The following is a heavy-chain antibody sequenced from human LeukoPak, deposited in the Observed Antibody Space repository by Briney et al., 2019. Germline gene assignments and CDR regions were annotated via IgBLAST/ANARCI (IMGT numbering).Heavy chain of an antibody. J-gene: IGHJ4*02. Sequence: GGSLRLSCSASGFTFSSYAMHWVRQAPRKGLEYVSAISSNGGSTYYADSVKGRFTISRDNSKNTLYLQMSSLRAEDTAVYYCVKGMVRGVIFFDYWGQGTLVTVSS. V-gene: IGHV3-64D*09. CDR3: VKGMVRGVIFFDY. D-gene: IGHD3-10*01. CDR1: GFTFSSYA. CDR2: ISSNGGST.